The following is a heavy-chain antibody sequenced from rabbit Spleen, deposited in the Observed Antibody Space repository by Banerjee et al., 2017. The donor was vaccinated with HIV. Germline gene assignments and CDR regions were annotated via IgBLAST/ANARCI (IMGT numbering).Heavy chain of an antibody. CDR2: IDTGTSNSA. J-gene: IGHJ4*01. CDR3: GRGGNL. Sequence: QEQLVESGGDLVKPEGSLTLTCKASGVSFSDKDVMCWVRQAPGKGLEWIAYIDTGTSNSAVYASWAKGRFTISKTSSTTVTLQMTSLTAADTAMYFCGRGGNLWGPGTLVTVS. CDR1: GVSFSDKDV. V-gene: IGHV1S45*01.